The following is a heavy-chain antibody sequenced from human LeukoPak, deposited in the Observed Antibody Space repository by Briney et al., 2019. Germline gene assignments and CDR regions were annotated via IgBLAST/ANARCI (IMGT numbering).Heavy chain of an antibody. CDR2: IWYDGSNK. Sequence: GSLKLSVSASGFTFSNYGLAGVRQAPGKGLGGVAVIWYDGSNKYCADSVKGRFTISRDDSKNTLYLQMNSLRAEDTAVYYCARRGRNIAAATIDYWGQGTLVTVSS. CDR1: GFTFSNYG. CDR3: ARRGRNIAAATIDY. V-gene: IGHV3-33*01. J-gene: IGHJ4*02. D-gene: IGHD6-13*01.